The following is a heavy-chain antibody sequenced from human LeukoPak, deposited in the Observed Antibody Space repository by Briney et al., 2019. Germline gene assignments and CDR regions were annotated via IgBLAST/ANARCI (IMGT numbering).Heavy chain of an antibody. J-gene: IGHJ4*02. D-gene: IGHD6-13*01. V-gene: IGHV1-46*01. CDR1: GYTFTSYY. Sequence: GASVKVSCKASGYTFTSYYMHWVRPAPGQGLEWMGIINPSGGSTSYAQKFQGRVTLTRDTSTSTVYMELSSLRSEDTAVYYCARSSSSWKSHFDYWGQGTLVTVSS. CDR3: ARSSSSWKSHFDY. CDR2: INPSGGST.